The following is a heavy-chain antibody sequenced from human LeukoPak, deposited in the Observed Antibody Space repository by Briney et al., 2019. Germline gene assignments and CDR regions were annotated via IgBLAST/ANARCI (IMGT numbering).Heavy chain of an antibody. J-gene: IGHJ4*02. D-gene: IGHD3-22*01. CDR1: GFTFSSYE. V-gene: IGHV3-48*03. CDR2: ISSSGSTI. Sequence: GGSLRLSCAASGFTFSSYEMNWVRQAPGKGLEWVSYISSSGSTIYYADSVKGRFTISRDNAKNSLYLQMNSLRAEDTAVYYCARTTYYYDSSGYYFRVSYFDYWGQRTLVTVSS. CDR3: ARTTYYYDSSGYYFRVSYFDY.